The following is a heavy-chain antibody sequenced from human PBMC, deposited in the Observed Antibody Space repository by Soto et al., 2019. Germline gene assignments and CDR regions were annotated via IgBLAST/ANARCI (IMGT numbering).Heavy chain of an antibody. J-gene: IGHJ4*02. CDR1: GGSINSGGYS. Sequence: PSETLSLTCTVSGGSINSGGYSWTWIRQPPGKGLEWIGFIYHTGTTYYNPSLKSRVTISVDRSKNQFSLKLNSVTAADTALYYCARHEAAAVDFWAQGTLVTVSS. CDR2: IYHTGTT. D-gene: IGHD6-13*01. V-gene: IGHV4-30-2*01. CDR3: ARHEAAAVDF.